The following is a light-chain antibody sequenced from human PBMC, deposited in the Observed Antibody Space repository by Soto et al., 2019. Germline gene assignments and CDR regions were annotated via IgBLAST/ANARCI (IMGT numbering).Light chain of an antibody. V-gene: IGLV1-47*01. CDR3: AAWDDRLCGHV. J-gene: IGLJ1*01. Sequence: QSVLTQPPSASGTPGQRVTISCSGSGSNIGSNYVYWYQHLPGTAPKLIIYKNYQRPSGAPDRCSCSKSDTSASRAISVLRSEDEADYFCAAWDDRLCGHVFVTGTKVTVL. CDR1: GSNIGSNY. CDR2: KNY.